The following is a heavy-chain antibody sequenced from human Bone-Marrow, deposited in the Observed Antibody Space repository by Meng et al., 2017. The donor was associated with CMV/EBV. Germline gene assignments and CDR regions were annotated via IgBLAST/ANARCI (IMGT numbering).Heavy chain of an antibody. V-gene: IGHV3-13*01. J-gene: IGHJ6*02. CDR2: IGTAGDT. CDR3: ARGGRSGLEWLPSGGMDV. Sequence: GESLKISCAASGFTFSSYDMHWVRQATGKGLEWVSAIGTAGDTYYPGSVKGRFTISRENAKNSLYLQMNSLRAGDTAVYYCARGGRSGLEWLPSGGMDVWGQGTTVTVSS. CDR1: GFTFSSYD. D-gene: IGHD3-3*01.